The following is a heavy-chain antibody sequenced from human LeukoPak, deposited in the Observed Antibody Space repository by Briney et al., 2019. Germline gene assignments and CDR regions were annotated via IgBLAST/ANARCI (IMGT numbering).Heavy chain of an antibody. CDR2: IIPIFGTA. V-gene: IGHV1-69*13. J-gene: IGHJ6*03. D-gene: IGHD6-13*01. Sequence: SVKVSCKASGGTFSSYAISWVRQAPGQGLEWMGGIIPIFGTANYAQKFQGRVTITADESTSTAYMELSSLRSEDTAVYYCARCGAAAEPYYYYMDVWGKGTTVTVSS. CDR3: ARCGAAAEPYYYYMDV. CDR1: GGTFSSYA.